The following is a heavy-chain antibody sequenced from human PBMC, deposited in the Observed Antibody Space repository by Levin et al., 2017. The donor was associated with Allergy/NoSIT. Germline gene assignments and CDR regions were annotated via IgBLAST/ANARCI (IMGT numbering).Heavy chain of an antibody. CDR3: TTIFIAALTYFDY. CDR1: GFTFSNAW. Sequence: GGSLRLSCAASGFTFSNAWMSWVRQAPGKGLEWVGRIKSKTDGGTTDYAAPVKGRFTISRDDSKNTLYLQMNSLKTEDTAVYYCTTIFIAALTYFDYWGQGTLVTVSS. D-gene: IGHD6-6*01. CDR2: IKSKTDGGTT. J-gene: IGHJ4*02. V-gene: IGHV3-15*01.